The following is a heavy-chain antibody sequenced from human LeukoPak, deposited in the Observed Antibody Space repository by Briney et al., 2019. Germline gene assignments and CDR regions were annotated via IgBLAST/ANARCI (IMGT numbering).Heavy chain of an antibody. CDR2: IYTTGST. CDR1: GGSMSSGSYF. D-gene: IGHD5-18*01. J-gene: IGHJ4*02. V-gene: IGHV4-61*02. Sequence: SETLSLTCTVSGGSMSSGSYFWSWIRQPAGKGLEWIGRIYTTGSTNYNPSLKSRVTISADTSKNQFSLKLSSVTAADTAIYYCAGSARGYNYGYNDYWGQGTLVTVSS. CDR3: AGSARGYNYGYNDY.